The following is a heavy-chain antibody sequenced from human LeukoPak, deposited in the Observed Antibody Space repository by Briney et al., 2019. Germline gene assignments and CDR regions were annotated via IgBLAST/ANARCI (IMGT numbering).Heavy chain of an antibody. CDR2: TYYRSKWFN. D-gene: IGHD5-24*01. CDR1: GDSVSSNSAA. V-gene: IGHV6-1*01. J-gene: IGHJ1*01. Sequence: SQTLSLTCAISGDSVSSNSAAWNWIRQSPSRGLEWLGRTYYRSKWFNDYAVSVKSRITINPDTSKNQFSLQLNSVTPEDTAVYYCARGDGYNYAEYFQHWGQGTLVTVSS. CDR3: ARGDGYNYAEYFQH.